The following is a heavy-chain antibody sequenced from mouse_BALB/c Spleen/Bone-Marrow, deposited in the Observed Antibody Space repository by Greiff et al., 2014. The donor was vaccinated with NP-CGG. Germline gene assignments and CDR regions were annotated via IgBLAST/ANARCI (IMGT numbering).Heavy chain of an antibody. D-gene: IGHD3-3*01. Sequence: LQESGAELVRPGTSVKVSCKASGYAFTNYLIEWVKQRPGQGLEWIGMINPGSGGTNYNEKFKGKATLTADKSSSTAYMQLSSLTSDDSAVYFCARRDGSCFDYWGQGTTLTVSS. V-gene: IGHV1-54*01. CDR1: GYAFTNYL. CDR2: INPGSGGT. J-gene: IGHJ2*01. CDR3: ARRDGSCFDY.